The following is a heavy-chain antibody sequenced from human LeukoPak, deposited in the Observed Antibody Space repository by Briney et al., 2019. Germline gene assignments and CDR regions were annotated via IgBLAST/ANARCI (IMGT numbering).Heavy chain of an antibody. Sequence: SETLSLTCAVSGGSISSSNWWSWVRQPPGKGLEWIGEIYHSGSTNYNPSLKSRVTISVDKSKNQFSLKLSSVTAADTAVYYCARDAGKSIAAASYWGQGTLVTVSS. J-gene: IGHJ4*02. CDR3: ARDAGKSIAAASY. V-gene: IGHV4-4*02. CDR2: IYHSGST. D-gene: IGHD6-13*01. CDR1: GGSISSSNW.